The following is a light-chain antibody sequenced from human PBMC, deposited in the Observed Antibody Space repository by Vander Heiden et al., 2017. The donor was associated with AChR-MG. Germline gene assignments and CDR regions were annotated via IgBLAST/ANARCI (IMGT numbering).Light chain of an antibody. V-gene: IGKV3-11*01. CDR3: QQRSNWPPDT. J-gene: IGKJ2*01. CDR1: QSVSSY. Sequence: ELVLTQSPATLSLSPGERATLSCRASQSVSSYLAWYQQKPGQAPRLLIYYASNRATGIPARFSGSGSGTDFTLTISSLEPEDFAVDYCQQRSNWPPDTFGQGTKLEIQ. CDR2: YAS.